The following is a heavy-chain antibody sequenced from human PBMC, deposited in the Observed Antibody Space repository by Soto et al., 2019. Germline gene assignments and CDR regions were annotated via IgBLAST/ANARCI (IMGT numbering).Heavy chain of an antibody. J-gene: IGHJ4*02. CDR1: RGSISSYY. V-gene: IGHV4-59*12. D-gene: IGHD4-17*01. Sequence: SETLSLTCTVSRGSISSYYWSWIRQPPGKGPEWIGYVYHSGTTNYNPSLKSRVTISVDTSKNQYSLKLSSVTAADTAVYYCARDYGGNVFDYWGQGTLVTVS. CDR3: ARDYGGNVFDY. CDR2: VYHSGTT.